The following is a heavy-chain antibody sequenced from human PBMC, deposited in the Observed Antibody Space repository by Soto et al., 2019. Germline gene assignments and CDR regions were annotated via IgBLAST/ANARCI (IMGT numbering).Heavy chain of an antibody. Sequence: LRLSCAASGFTFSSYGMHWVRQAPGKGLEWVAVISYDGSNKFYADSVKGRFTISRDNSKNTLYLQMNSLRAEDTAVYYCAKDPGPQYFDYWGQGTLVTVSS. V-gene: IGHV3-30*18. CDR1: GFTFSSYG. CDR2: ISYDGSNK. J-gene: IGHJ4*02. CDR3: AKDPGPQYFDY.